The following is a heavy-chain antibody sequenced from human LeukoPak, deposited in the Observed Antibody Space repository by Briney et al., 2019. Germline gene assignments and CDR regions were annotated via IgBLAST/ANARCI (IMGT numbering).Heavy chain of an antibody. D-gene: IGHD3-10*01. CDR1: GFTFSNSG. CDR2: ISTDAGET. Sequence: GGSLRLSCAASGFTFSNSGMSWVRQAPGKGLEWVSAISTDAGETHYADSVKGRFTISRDNSKNTVSLQMSSLRAEDTALYYCAKGSGNGYGSGPFDYWGQGTLVTVSS. V-gene: IGHV3-23*01. CDR3: AKGSGNGYGSGPFDY. J-gene: IGHJ4*02.